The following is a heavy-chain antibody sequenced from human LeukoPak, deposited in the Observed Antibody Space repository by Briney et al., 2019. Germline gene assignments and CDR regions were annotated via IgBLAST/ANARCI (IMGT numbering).Heavy chain of an antibody. V-gene: IGHV1-18*04. D-gene: IGHD3-3*01. J-gene: IGHJ5*02. CDR1: GYTFTGYY. Sequence: GASVKVSCKASGYTFTGYYMHWVRQAPGQGLEWMGWISAYNGNTNYAQKLQGRVTMTTDTSTSTAYMELRSLRSDDTAVYYCARGSDFWSGHNWFDPWGQGTLVTVSS. CDR2: ISAYNGNT. CDR3: ARGSDFWSGHNWFDP.